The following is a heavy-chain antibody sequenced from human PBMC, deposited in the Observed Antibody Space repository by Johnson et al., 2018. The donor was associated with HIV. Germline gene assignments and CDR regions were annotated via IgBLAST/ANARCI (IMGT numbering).Heavy chain of an antibody. Sequence: VQLVESGGGVVQPGGSLRLSCAASGFIFSSYGMHWVRQAPGKGLEWVANIKEDGSDDYYVDVLKGRFIISRDNAKNSLYLQMNSLRAEDTAVYYCAKGIGSGSYDAFDIWGQGTMVTVSS. CDR3: AKGIGSGSYDAFDI. CDR1: GFIFSSYG. CDR2: IKEDGSDD. J-gene: IGHJ3*02. V-gene: IGHV3-7*05. D-gene: IGHD1-26*01.